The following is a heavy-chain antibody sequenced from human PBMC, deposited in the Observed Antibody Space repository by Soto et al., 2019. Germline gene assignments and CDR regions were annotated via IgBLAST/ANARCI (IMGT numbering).Heavy chain of an antibody. CDR1: GGSISSSSYY. V-gene: IGHV4-39*01. J-gene: IGHJ1*01. CDR3: ARLGGVWGYSGRYYAGYFQH. CDR2: IYYSGST. D-gene: IGHD1-26*01. Sequence: QLQLQESGPGLVKPSETLSLTCTVSGGSISSSSYYWGWIRQPPGKGLEWIGSIYYSGSTYYNPSLNRRVTISVDTSNNQFSLKLSSVTAADTAVYYCARLGGVWGYSGRYYAGYFQHWGQGPLVTVSS.